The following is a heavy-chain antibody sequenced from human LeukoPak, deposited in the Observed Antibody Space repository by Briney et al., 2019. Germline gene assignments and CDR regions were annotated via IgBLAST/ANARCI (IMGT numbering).Heavy chain of an antibody. CDR3: AKDPNGDYVGAFDF. V-gene: IGHV3-23*01. CDR1: GFAFYNYA. J-gene: IGHJ3*01. CDR2: ITGSGGTT. D-gene: IGHD4-17*01. Sequence: GGSLRLSCAASGFAFYNYAMTWVRQAPGKGLEWVSVITGSGGTTYYADSVKGRFTISRDNSKNTLYLQMNSLRVEDTAVYYCAKDPNGDYVGAFDFWGQGTLVTVSS.